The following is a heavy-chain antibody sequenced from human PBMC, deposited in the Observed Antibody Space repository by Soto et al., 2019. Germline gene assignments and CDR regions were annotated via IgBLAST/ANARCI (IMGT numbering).Heavy chain of an antibody. CDR2: IIPLFSKA. CDR1: GGTFTKYD. Sequence: QGQLVQSGAEVMKPGSSVKVACKASGGTFTKYDISWVRQAPGQGLEWMGGIIPLFSKAKYATKFQGRVTITADISTTTGYMEVSSLRFEDTAVYYCARGGGEMPTISPYIYGGQGTLVTVSS. D-gene: IGHD3-16*01. V-gene: IGHV1-69*06. CDR3: ARGGGEMPTISPYIY. J-gene: IGHJ4*02.